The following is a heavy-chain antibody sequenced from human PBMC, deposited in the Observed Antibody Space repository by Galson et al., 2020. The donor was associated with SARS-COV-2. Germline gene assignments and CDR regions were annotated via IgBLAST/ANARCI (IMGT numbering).Heavy chain of an antibody. Sequence: GESLKISCAASGFTFSSYAMHWVRQAPGKGLEWVAVISYDGSNKYYADSVKGRFTISRDNSKNTLYLQMNSLRAEDTAVYYCAREYYYGLGYWGQGTLVTVSS. V-gene: IGHV3-30-3*01. CDR3: AREYYYGLGY. D-gene: IGHD3-10*01. CDR1: GFTFSSYA. J-gene: IGHJ4*02. CDR2: ISYDGSNK.